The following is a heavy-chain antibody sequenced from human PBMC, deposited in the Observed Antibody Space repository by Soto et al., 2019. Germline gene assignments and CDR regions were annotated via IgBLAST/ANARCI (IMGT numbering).Heavy chain of an antibody. D-gene: IGHD4-17*01. Sequence: SQTLSLTCAISGDSVSNNSTAWNWIIHSRSRGLEWLGRTYYRSKWYNDYAVSVKSRVIINPDTSKNQFSLQLNSVTPEDTAVHYCARERYGDYGRGTFDIWGQGTMVTVSS. V-gene: IGHV6-1*01. CDR1: GDSVSNNSTA. CDR2: TYYRSKWYN. J-gene: IGHJ3*02. CDR3: ARERYGDYGRGTFDI.